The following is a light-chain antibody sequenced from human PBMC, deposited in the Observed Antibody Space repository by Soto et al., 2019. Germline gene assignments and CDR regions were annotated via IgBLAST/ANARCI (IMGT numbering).Light chain of an antibody. J-gene: IGKJ1*01. CDR3: QQYINWPRWT. V-gene: IGKV3-15*01. CDR2: AAS. Sequence: EILLTQSPGTLSLSPGETSTLSCRSGQSVSSSYLAWFQQKPGQAPRLLIYAASTRATDIPARFSGSGSGTDFTLTISSLQSEDFAVYYCQQYINWPRWTFGQGTKVDI. CDR1: QSVSSSY.